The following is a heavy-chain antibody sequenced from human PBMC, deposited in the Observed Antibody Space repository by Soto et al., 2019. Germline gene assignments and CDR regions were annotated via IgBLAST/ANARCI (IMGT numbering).Heavy chain of an antibody. CDR2: INPNSGRT. V-gene: IGHV1-2*04. CDR3: ARESGGTTATLDYYYFYMDV. CDR1: GYAFSQLY. J-gene: IGHJ6*03. D-gene: IGHD4-17*01. Sequence: QVHLVQSGAEVKKPGASVKVSCKASGYAFSQLYIHWMRQAPGQGLEWMGWINPNSGRTKFAQNFQGWVTMTRDTSIKTVYMELSGLRSDATAVYYCARESGGTTATLDYYYFYMDVWGKGTTVTVSS.